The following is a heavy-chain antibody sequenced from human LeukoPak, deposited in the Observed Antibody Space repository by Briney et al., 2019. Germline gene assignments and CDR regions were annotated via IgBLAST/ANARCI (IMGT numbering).Heavy chain of an antibody. J-gene: IGHJ5*02. D-gene: IGHD2-2*02. CDR2: IIPIFGTA. CDR1: GGTFSSYA. Sequence: SVKLSCKASGGTFSSYAISWVRQAPGQGLEWMGGIIPIFGTANYAQKFQGRVTITTDESTSTAYMELSSLRSEDTAVYYCARAYCSSTSCHINNWFDPWGQGTLVTVSS. V-gene: IGHV1-69*05. CDR3: ARAYCSSTSCHINNWFDP.